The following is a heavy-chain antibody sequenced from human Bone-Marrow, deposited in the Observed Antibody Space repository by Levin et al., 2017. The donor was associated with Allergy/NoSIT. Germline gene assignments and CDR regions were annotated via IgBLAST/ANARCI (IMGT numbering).Heavy chain of an antibody. J-gene: IGHJ3*02. D-gene: IGHD6-19*01. CDR1: GFTFSRYG. CDR3: AKDRGWYGDAVDI. V-gene: IGHV3-23*01. CDR2: LSGSGGNT. Sequence: LGESLKISCAASGFTFSRYGMSWVRQAPGRGLEWVSALSGSGGNTYYADPVKGRFTISRDNSKNTLFLQITSLRAEDTAVYYGAKDRGWYGDAVDIWGQGTMVTASS.